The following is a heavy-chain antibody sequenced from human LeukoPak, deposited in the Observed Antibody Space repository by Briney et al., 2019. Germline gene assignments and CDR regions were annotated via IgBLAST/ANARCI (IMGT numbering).Heavy chain of an antibody. V-gene: IGHV3-72*01. CDR2: TRNKANSYTT. D-gene: IGHD6-13*01. CDR1: GFTFSSYA. J-gene: IGHJ4*02. Sequence: GGSLRLSCAASGFTFSSYAMTWVRQAPGKGLEWVGRTRNKANSYTTEYAASVKGRFTISRDDSKNSLYLQMNSLKTEDTAVYYCASLHSSSWYLDYWGQGTLVTVSS. CDR3: ASLHSSSWYLDY.